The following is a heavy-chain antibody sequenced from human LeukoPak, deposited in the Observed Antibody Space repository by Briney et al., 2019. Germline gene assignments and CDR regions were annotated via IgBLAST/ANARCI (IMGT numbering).Heavy chain of an antibody. CDR3: AKGRDGSGSYQDY. V-gene: IGHV3-43*02. J-gene: IGHJ4*02. D-gene: IGHD3-10*01. CDR1: GFSFNYYG. Sequence: PGGSLRLSCAASGFSFNYYGMHWVRQAPGKGLEWVSLISGDGGSTYYADSVKGRFTISKDNSKNSLYLQMNSLRTEDTALYYCAKGRDGSGSYQDYWGQGTLVTVSS. CDR2: ISGDGGST.